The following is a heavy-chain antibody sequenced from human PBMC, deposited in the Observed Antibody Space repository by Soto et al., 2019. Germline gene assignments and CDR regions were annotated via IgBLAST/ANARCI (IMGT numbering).Heavy chain of an antibody. J-gene: IGHJ5*02. CDR3: ARLREGDYYDSSLWFDP. D-gene: IGHD3-22*01. Sequence: VESLKISCKGSGYSFTSYWISWVRQMPGKGLEWMGRIDPSDSYTNYSPSFQGHVTISADKSISTAYLQWSSLKASDTAMYYCARLREGDYYDSSLWFDPWGQGTLVTVSS. CDR1: GYSFTSYW. CDR2: IDPSDSYT. V-gene: IGHV5-10-1*01.